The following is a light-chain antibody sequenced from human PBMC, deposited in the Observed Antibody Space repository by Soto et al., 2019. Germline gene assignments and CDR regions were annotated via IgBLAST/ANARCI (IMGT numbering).Light chain of an antibody. J-gene: IGLJ1*01. Sequence: QSALTQPPSASGSPGQSVTISCPGTSSHDGGYNYVSWYQQHPGKAPKLMIYEVSKRPSGVPDRFSGSKSGNTASLTVSGLQAEDEADYYCSSSAGSSNYVVGTGTKVTVL. CDR3: SSSAGSSNYV. V-gene: IGLV2-8*01. CDR2: EVS. CDR1: SSHDGGYNY.